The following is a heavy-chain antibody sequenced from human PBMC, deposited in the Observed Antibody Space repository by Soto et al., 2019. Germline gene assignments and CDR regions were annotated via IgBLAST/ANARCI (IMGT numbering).Heavy chain of an antibody. CDR1: GFTFRNSE. V-gene: IGHV3-48*03. CDR2: ISSNGGTI. Sequence: EVQLVESGGGLIQPGGSLRLSCAASGFTFRNSEMNWVRQAPGKGLEWVSYISSNGGTIHYADSVRGRFTISRDNGGDSVHLQMNSLRVEDTALYYCARSEAYFYGMDVWGQGTTVTVSS. J-gene: IGHJ6*02. CDR3: ARSEAYFYGMDV.